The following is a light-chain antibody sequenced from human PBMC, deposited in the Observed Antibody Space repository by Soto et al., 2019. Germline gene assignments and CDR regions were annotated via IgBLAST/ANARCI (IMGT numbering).Light chain of an antibody. CDR2: KTS. CDR1: QNVNIW. CDR3: LQYNSLPYT. V-gene: IGKV1-5*03. J-gene: IGKJ2*01. Sequence: DIQVTQSPSTLSAFVGDRVILTCRASQNVNIWLAWYQQRPRKAPKLLIYKTSSLESGVPSRFSGSGSGTEFTLTISSLETDDFATYLCLQYNSLPYTVGQGTKLEIK.